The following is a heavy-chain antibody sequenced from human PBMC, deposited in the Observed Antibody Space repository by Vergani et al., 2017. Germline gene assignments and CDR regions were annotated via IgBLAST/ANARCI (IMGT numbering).Heavy chain of an antibody. CDR1: GYTFTSYG. Sequence: QVQLVQSGAEVKKPGASVKVSCTASGYTFTSYGISWVRQAPGQGLEWMGWISAYNGNTNYAQKLQGRVTMTTDTSTSTAYMELRSLRSDDTAVYYCARAGLGDFWSGPNYFDYWGQGTLVTVSS. CDR3: ARAGLGDFWSGPNYFDY. V-gene: IGHV1-18*01. J-gene: IGHJ4*02. D-gene: IGHD3-3*01. CDR2: ISAYNGNT.